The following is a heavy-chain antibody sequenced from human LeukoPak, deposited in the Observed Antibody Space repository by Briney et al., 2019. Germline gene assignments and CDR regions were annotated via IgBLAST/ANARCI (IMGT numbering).Heavy chain of an antibody. CDR1: GFTFSSYW. J-gene: IGHJ6*02. Sequence: PGGSLRLSCAASGFTFSSYWMSWVRQAPGKGLEWVANIKQDGSEKYYVDSVKGRLTISRDNAKNSLYLQMNSLRAEDTAVYYCARLGYSSVWYDFDTSYYYGMDVWGQGTTVTVSS. D-gene: IGHD6-19*01. CDR3: ARLGYSSVWYDFDTSYYYGMDV. CDR2: IKQDGSEK. V-gene: IGHV3-7*01.